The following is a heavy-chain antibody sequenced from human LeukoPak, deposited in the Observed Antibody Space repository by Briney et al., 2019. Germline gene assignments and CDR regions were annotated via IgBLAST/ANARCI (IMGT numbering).Heavy chain of an antibody. CDR3: ARSSTRMNWFDP. CDR1: GGSISSGSYY. J-gene: IGHJ5*02. D-gene: IGHD3-22*01. Sequence: SETLSLTCTVSGGSISSGSYYWSWIRQPAGKGLEWIGRIYTSGSNNYNPSLKSRVTISVDTSKNQFSLKLSSVTAADTAVYYCARSSTRMNWFDPWGQGTLVTVSS. CDR2: IYTSGSN. V-gene: IGHV4-61*02.